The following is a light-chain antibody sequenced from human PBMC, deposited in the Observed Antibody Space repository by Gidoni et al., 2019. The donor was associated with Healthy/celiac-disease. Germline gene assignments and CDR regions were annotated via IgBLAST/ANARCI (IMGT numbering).Light chain of an antibody. Sequence: QSALTQPASVSGSPGQSITISCTGTSSDVGGYKYVSWYQQPPGKAPKLMIYEVSNRPSGVSNRFSGSKSGNTASLTISGLQAEDEADYYCSSYTSSSTLVVFGGGTKLTVL. CDR3: SSYTSSSTLVV. CDR1: SSDVGGYKY. CDR2: EVS. V-gene: IGLV2-14*01. J-gene: IGLJ2*01.